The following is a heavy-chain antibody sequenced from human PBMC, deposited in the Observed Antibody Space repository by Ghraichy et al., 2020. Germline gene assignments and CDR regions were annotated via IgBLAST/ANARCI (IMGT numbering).Heavy chain of an antibody. J-gene: IGHJ6*02. V-gene: IGHV4-34*01. CDR1: GGSFSGYY. CDR2: INHSGST. D-gene: IGHD2-2*01. Sequence: GSLRLSCAVYGGSFSGYYWSWIRQPPGKGLEWIGEINHSGSTNYNPSLKSRVTISVDTSKNQFSLKLSSVTAADTAVYYCARVGGSIVVVPAAPDRYYYYGMDVWGQGTTVTVSS. CDR3: ARVGGSIVVVPAAPDRYYYYGMDV.